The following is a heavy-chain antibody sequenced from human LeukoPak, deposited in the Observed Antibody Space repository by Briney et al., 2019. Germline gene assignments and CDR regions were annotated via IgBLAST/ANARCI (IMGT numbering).Heavy chain of an antibody. J-gene: IGHJ4*02. CDR3: ARAWGDSSGYFDY. CDR1: GGSISSGGYY. CDR2: IYHSGST. Sequence: SETLSLTCTVSGGSISSGGYYWSWIRQPPGKGLEWIGYIYHSGSTYYNPSLKSRVTISVDRSKNQFSLKLSSVTAADTAVYYCARAWGDSSGYFDYWGQGTLVTVSS. D-gene: IGHD3-22*01. V-gene: IGHV4-30-2*01.